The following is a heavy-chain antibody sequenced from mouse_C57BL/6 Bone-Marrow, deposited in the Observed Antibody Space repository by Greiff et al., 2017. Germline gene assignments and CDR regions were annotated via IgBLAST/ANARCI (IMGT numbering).Heavy chain of an antibody. CDR3: ARLRDYDYDGPLLYAMDY. J-gene: IGHJ4*01. Sequence: QVQLQQPGAELVKPGASVKLSCKASGYTFTSSWMHGVKKRPGRGLEWIGRIDPNSGGTKYNEKFKRKATLTVAKPSSTAYMQLSSLTSEDSAVYYCARLRDYDYDGPLLYAMDYWGQGTSVTVSS. D-gene: IGHD2-4*01. V-gene: IGHV1-72*01. CDR1: GYTFTSSW. CDR2: IDPNSGGT.